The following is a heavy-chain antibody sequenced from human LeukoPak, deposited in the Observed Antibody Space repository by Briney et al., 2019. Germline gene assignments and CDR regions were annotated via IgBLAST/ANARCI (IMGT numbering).Heavy chain of an antibody. Sequence: ASVKVSCKASGYTFTGYYMHWVRQAPGQGLEWMGWINPNRGGTNYAQKFQGRVAMTRDTSISTAYMELSRLRSDDTAVYYCARGIAARRFDYWGQGTLVTVSS. CDR2: INPNRGGT. CDR1: GYTFTGYY. J-gene: IGHJ4*02. CDR3: ARGIAARRFDY. V-gene: IGHV1-2*02. D-gene: IGHD6-6*01.